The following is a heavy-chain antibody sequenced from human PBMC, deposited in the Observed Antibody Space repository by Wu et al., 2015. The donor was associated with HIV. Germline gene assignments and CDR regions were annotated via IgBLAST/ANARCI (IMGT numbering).Heavy chain of an antibody. J-gene: IGHJ6*02. CDR2: VSSYSGST. V-gene: IGHV1-18*01. D-gene: IGHD1-26*01. Sequence: QVQLVQSGAEVKKPGASVKVSCKASGYTFTSYGISWVRQAPGQGLEWMGWVSSYSGSTDYAQKVQGRVTMTTDTSTNTAYLELRSLTSDDTAVYYCASGSKGGSYYYYGLDVWGQGTTLTVSS. CDR3: ASGSKGGSYYYYGLDV. CDR1: GYTFTSYG.